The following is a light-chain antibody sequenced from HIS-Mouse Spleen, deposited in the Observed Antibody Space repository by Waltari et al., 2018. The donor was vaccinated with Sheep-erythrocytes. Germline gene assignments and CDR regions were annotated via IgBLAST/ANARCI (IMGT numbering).Light chain of an antibody. V-gene: IGLV3-19*01. CDR2: GKN. CDR1: SLRSYY. Sequence: SSELTQDPAVSVALGQTVRITCQGDSLRSYYASWYQQKPGQAPVLVIYGKNNRPSGGPDRFSGASAGNTAALTITGAQAEDEADYYCNSRDSSGNLVFGGGTKLTVL. J-gene: IGLJ2*01. CDR3: NSRDSSGNLV.